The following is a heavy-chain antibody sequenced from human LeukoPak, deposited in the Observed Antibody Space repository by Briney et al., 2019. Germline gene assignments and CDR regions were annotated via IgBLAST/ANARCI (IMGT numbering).Heavy chain of an antibody. CDR1: GFTFSGSA. V-gene: IGHV3-73*01. CDR3: TRLVRDSSGYYGDY. Sequence: GGSLRLSCAASGFTFSGSAMHWVRQASGKGLEWVGRIRSKANSYATAYAASVKGRFTISRDDSKNTAYLQMNSLKTEDTAVYYCTRLVRDSSGYYGDYWGQGALVTVSS. CDR2: IRSKANSYAT. J-gene: IGHJ4*02. D-gene: IGHD3-22*01.